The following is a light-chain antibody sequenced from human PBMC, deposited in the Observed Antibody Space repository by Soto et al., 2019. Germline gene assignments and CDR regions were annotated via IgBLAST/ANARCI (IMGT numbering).Light chain of an antibody. J-gene: IGKJ4*01. Sequence: EIVMAQSPATLSVSPGERVTLSCRASQSVSSNLAWYQQKPGQAPRLLIHGASTRATGIPARFSGSGSGTEFTLTISSLQSEDFAVYYCQQRSIWPLTFGGGTKVEIK. V-gene: IGKV3-15*01. CDR3: QQRSIWPLT. CDR1: QSVSSN. CDR2: GAS.